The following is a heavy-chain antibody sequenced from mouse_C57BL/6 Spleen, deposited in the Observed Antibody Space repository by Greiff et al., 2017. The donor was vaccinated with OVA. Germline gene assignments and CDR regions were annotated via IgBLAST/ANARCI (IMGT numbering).Heavy chain of an antibody. D-gene: IGHD1-2*01. Sequence: DVTLVESGGGLVKPGGSLKLSCAASGFTFSDYGMHWVRQAPEKGLEWVAYISSGSSTIYYADTVKGRFTISRDNAKNTLFLQMTSLRSEDTAMYYCARSYYGAWFAYWGQGTLVTVSA. CDR1: GFTFSDYG. CDR2: ISSGSSTI. V-gene: IGHV5-17*01. CDR3: ARSYYGAWFAY. J-gene: IGHJ3*01.